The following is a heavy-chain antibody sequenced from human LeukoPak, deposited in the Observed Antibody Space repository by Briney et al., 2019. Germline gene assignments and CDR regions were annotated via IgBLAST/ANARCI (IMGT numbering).Heavy chain of an antibody. CDR1: GFTFSNYA. V-gene: IGHV3-23*01. CDR2: IHYSGGST. D-gene: IGHD3-22*01. J-gene: IGHJ2*01. Sequence: PGGSLRLSCAASGFTFSNYAMSWVRQAPGKGLEWVSSIHYSGGSTYYADSVKGRFTISRDNSKNTLYLQMNSLRAEDTAVYYCATTMIVVVDPTIRYFDLWGRGTLVTVSS. CDR3: ATTMIVVVDPTIRYFDL.